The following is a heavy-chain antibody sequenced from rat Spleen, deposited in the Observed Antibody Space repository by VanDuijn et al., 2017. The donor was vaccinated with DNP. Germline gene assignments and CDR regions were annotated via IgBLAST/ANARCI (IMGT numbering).Heavy chain of an antibody. J-gene: IGHJ2*01. Sequence: EVQLQESGPGLVEPSQSLSLTCSVTGYSITSCCRWTWIRKFPGHKLEWMGYINSAGSTNYNPSLKSRISITRDTSKNQFFLHLNSVITEDTGTYYCARWSDYFDYWGQGVMVTVSS. V-gene: IGHV3-3*01. CDR1: GYSITSCCR. CDR3: ARWSDYFDY. CDR2: INSAGST. D-gene: IGHD4-2*01.